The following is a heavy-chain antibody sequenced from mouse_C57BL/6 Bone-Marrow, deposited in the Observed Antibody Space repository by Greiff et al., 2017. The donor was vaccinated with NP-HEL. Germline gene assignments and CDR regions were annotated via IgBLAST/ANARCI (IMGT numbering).Heavy chain of an antibody. CDR1: GYSITSGYY. CDR3: ARYSNYRRGYAMDY. V-gene: IGHV3-6*01. J-gene: IGHJ4*01. Sequence: VQLQQSGPGLVKPSQSLSLTCSVTGYSITSGYYWNWIRQFPGNKLEWMGYISYDGSNNYNPSLKNRISITRDPSKNQFFLKLNSVTTEGTATYYGARYSNYRRGYAMDYWGQGTSVTVSS. CDR2: ISYDGSN. D-gene: IGHD2-5*01.